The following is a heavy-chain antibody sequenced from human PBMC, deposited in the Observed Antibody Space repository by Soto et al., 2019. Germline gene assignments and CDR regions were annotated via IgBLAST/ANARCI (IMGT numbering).Heavy chain of an antibody. CDR2: IYNIGST. J-gene: IGHJ6*02. CDR3: ARDRLERRKDTSHYYYYGMDV. Sequence: PSATLSLTCTVSGGSISSYYWSWIRQPPGKGLEWIGYIYNIGSTNYNPSLKSRVTISVDTSKNQFSLKLSSVTAADTAVFYCARDRLERRKDTSHYYYYGMDVWGQGTTVTV. D-gene: IGHD1-1*01. CDR1: GGSISSYY. V-gene: IGHV4-59*01.